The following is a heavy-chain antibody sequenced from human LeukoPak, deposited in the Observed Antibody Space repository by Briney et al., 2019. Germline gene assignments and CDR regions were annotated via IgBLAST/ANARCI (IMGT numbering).Heavy chain of an antibody. D-gene: IGHD6-6*01. J-gene: IGHJ6*03. V-gene: IGHV3-43*01. CDR1: GFTFDDYT. CDR2: ISWDGIST. Sequence: PGGSLRLSCAASGFTFDDYTMHWVRQAPGKGLEWVSLISWDGISTYYADSMKGRFTISRDNSKNSLYLQMNSLRTEDTALYYCAKSAARLVSDYYYYMDVWGKGTTVTVSS. CDR3: AKSAARLVSDYYYYMDV.